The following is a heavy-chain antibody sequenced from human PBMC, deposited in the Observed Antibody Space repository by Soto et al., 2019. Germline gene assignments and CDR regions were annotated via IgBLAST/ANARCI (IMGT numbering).Heavy chain of an antibody. CDR1: GYTFTSYG. D-gene: IGHD6-13*01. Sequence: QVQLVQSGAEVKKPGASVKVSCKASGYTFTSYGISWVRQAPGQGLEWMGWISAYNGNTNYAQKLQGRVPMTTDTYTSTAYMELRSLRSDDTAVYYCARSLWKQLDPDDAFEIWGQGTMVTVSS. CDR3: ARSLWKQLDPDDAFEI. J-gene: IGHJ3*02. V-gene: IGHV1-18*01. CDR2: ISAYNGNT.